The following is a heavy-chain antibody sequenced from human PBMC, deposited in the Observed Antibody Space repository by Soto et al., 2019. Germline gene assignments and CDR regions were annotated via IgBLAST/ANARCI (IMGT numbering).Heavy chain of an antibody. CDR1: GFTFSNAW. D-gene: IGHD3-22*01. Sequence: EVQRVESGGGLVEPGGSLRLSCTASGFTFSNAWMTWVRQAPGKGLEWVGRIKSKTDGGTTDYAAPVKGRFTISRDDSKNTMYLQMNSLKTEDTAVYYCTIPRGPMIRPWGQGTLVTVSS. V-gene: IGHV3-15*01. CDR2: IKSKTDGGTT. CDR3: TIPRGPMIRP. J-gene: IGHJ5*02.